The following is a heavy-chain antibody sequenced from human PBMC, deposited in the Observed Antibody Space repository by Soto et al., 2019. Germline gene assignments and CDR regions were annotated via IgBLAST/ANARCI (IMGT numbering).Heavy chain of an antibody. Sequence: SETLSLTCTVSGGSISNSDYFWAWMRQPPGKGLEWVGTISHTGRPRYNPSLKSRVTISVDTSKNQFSLRLPSVTAADTAVLYCASQLESTTYFDYWSRGTLVTISS. CDR1: GGSISNSDYF. CDR3: ASQLESTTYFDY. CDR2: ISHTGRP. D-gene: IGHD1-1*01. V-gene: IGHV4-39*01. J-gene: IGHJ4*02.